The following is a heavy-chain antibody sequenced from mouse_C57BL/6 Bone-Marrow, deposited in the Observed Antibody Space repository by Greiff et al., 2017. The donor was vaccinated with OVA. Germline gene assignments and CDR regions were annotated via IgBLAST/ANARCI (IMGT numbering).Heavy chain of an antibody. D-gene: IGHD2-3*01. Sequence: QVTLKVSGPGILQPSQTLSLTCSFSGFSLSTFGMGVGWIRQPSGKGLEWLAHIWWDDAKYYNPALKSRLTISKATSKNQVFLKIAKVDTADTATYYCARMRGWLLPAWFAYWGQGTLVTVSA. V-gene: IGHV8-8*01. CDR3: ARMRGWLLPAWFAY. CDR1: GFSLSTFGMG. CDR2: IWWDDAK. J-gene: IGHJ3*01.